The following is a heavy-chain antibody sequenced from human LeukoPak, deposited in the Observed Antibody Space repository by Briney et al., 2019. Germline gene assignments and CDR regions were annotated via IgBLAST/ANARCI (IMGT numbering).Heavy chain of an antibody. D-gene: IGHD2-2*02. Sequence: ASVKVSCKASGYTFTSYYMHWVRQAPGQGLEWMGIINPSGGSTSYAQKFQGRVTMTRDTSTSTVYMELSSLRSEDMAVYYCATARGACSSTSCYTGSWFDPWGQGTLVTASS. J-gene: IGHJ5*02. CDR1: GYTFTSYY. CDR3: ATARGACSSTSCYTGSWFDP. CDR2: INPSGGST. V-gene: IGHV1-46*03.